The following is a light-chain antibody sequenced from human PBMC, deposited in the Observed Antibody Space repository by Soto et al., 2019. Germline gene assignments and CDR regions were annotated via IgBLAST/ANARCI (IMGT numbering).Light chain of an antibody. CDR2: ANI. J-gene: IGLJ3*02. CDR1: NTNIGAGYD. CDR3: QSYDSSLSAWKV. V-gene: IGLV1-40*01. Sequence: QSVLTQPPSVSGAPGQRVSISCTGSNTNIGAGYDVNWYQQLPRTAPKLLIYANINRPSGVPDRFSGSKSGASAFLVNTGLQAEDEADYYCQSYDSSLSAWKVFGGGTKLTVL.